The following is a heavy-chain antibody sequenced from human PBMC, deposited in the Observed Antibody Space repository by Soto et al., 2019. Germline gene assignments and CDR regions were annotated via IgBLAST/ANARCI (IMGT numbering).Heavy chain of an antibody. Sequence: GGSLRLSCAASGFTFSSYAMSWVRQAPGKGLEWVSAISGSGGSTYYADSVKGRFTISRDNSKNTLYLQMNSLRAEDTAVYYCAKARNGVYGYYYYGMDVWGQGTTVTVSS. D-gene: IGHD1-1*01. CDR2: ISGSGGST. CDR1: GFTFSSYA. V-gene: IGHV3-23*01. J-gene: IGHJ6*02. CDR3: AKARNGVYGYYYYGMDV.